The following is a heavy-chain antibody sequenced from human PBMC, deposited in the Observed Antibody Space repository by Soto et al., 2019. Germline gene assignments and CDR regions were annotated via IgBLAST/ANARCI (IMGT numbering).Heavy chain of an antibody. D-gene: IGHD3-9*01. CDR3: AREVYYDILTGYPHSDY. Sequence: ASVKVSCKASGYTFTSYAMHWVRQAPGQRLEWMGWINAGNGNTKYSQKFQGRVTITRDTSASTAYMELSSLRSEDTAVYYCAREVYYDILTGYPHSDYWGQGTLVTVSS. CDR2: INAGNGNT. V-gene: IGHV1-3*01. CDR1: GYTFTSYA. J-gene: IGHJ4*02.